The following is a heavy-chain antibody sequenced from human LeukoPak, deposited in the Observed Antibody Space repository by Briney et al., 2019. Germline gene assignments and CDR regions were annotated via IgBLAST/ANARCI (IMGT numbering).Heavy chain of an antibody. J-gene: IGHJ4*02. CDR1: GYSFTSYW. V-gene: IGHV5-51*01. D-gene: IGHD5-18*01. Sequence: GESLKISCKGSGYSFTSYWIGWARQMPGKGLEWMGIIYPGDSDTRYSPSFQGQVTISADKSISTAYLQWSSLKASDTAMYYCARHEYGYSYATPPPNYWGQGTLVTVSS. CDR3: ARHEYGYSYATPPPNY. CDR2: IYPGDSDT.